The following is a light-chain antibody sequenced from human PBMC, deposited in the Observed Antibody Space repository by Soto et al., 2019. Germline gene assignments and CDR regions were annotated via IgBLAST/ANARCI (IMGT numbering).Light chain of an antibody. CDR3: SSYTRSTTLVV. J-gene: IGLJ2*01. V-gene: IGLV2-14*01. Sequence: QSVLTQPASVSGSPGQSITISCTGTSSDVGGYNYVSWYQQHPGKAPKLMIYDVSDRPSGVSNRFSGSKSGNTASLTISGRQAADEADYYCSSYTRSTTLVVFGGGTKLTVL. CDR1: SSDVGGYNY. CDR2: DVS.